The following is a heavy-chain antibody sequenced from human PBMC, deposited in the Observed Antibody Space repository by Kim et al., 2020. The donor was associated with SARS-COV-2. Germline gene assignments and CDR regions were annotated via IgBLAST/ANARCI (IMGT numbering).Heavy chain of an antibody. V-gene: IGHV4-39*01. J-gene: IGHJ5*02. CDR1: GGSISSSSYY. Sequence: SETLSLTCTVSGGSISSSSYYWGWIRQPPGKGLEWIGSIYYSGSTYYNPSLKSRVTISIDTSKNQFSLNLSSVIAADTAVYYCARHVSGSGRYYDNWFDPWGQGTLVTVSS. CDR2: IYYSGST. D-gene: IGHD3-10*01. CDR3: ARHVSGSGRYYDNWFDP.